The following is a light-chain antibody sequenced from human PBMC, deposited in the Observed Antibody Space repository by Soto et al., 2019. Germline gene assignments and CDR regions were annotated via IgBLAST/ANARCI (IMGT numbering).Light chain of an antibody. J-gene: IGLJ2*01. Sequence: QSALTQPASVSGSPGQSVTISCTGTSSDVGSYNFVSWYQHHPGDAPKLMIYEGTKRPSGVSNRFSASKSGNTASLTISGLQADDEADYYCCSYAGSSTVVFGGGTQLTVL. CDR1: SSDVGSYNF. V-gene: IGLV2-23*01. CDR3: CSYAGSSTVV. CDR2: EGT.